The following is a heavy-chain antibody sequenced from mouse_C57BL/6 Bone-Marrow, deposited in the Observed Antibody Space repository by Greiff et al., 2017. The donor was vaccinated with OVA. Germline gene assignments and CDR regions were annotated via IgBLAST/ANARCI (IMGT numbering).Heavy chain of an antibody. CDR2: IDPSDSYT. D-gene: IGHD1-1*01. CDR3: ARWGYGRDY. J-gene: IGHJ2*01. Sequence: QVQLQQPGAELVRPGTSVKLSCKASGYTFTSYWLHWVKQRPGQGLEWIGVIDPSDSYTNYNQKFKGKATLTVDTSSSTAYMQLSSLTSEDSAVYYCARWGYGRDYWGQGTTRTVSS. CDR1: GYTFTSYW. V-gene: IGHV1-59*01.